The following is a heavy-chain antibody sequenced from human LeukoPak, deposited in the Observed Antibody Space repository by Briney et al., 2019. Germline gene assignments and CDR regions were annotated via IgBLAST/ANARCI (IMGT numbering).Heavy chain of an antibody. CDR2: INHSGST. CDR3: ARGSYYCSGGSCYSGFVDY. D-gene: IGHD2-15*01. J-gene: IGHJ4*02. Sequence: SETLSLTCTVSGGSISSYYWSWIRQPPGKGLEWIGEINHSGSTNYNPSLKSRVTISVDTSKNQFSLKLSSVTAADTAVYYCARGSYYCSGGSCYSGFVDYWGQGTLVTVSS. CDR1: GGSISSYY. V-gene: IGHV4-34*01.